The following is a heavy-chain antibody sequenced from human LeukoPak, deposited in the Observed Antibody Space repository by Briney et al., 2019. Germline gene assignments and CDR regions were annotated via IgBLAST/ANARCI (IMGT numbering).Heavy chain of an antibody. D-gene: IGHD1-26*01. J-gene: IGHJ4*02. Sequence: PGGSLRLSCAASGFTFSSYAMSRVRQAPGKGLEWVSAISGSGGSIYYADPVKGRFTISRDNSKNTLYLQMNSLRAEDTAVYYCAKRSGFVVGATSVDYWGQGTLVTVSS. CDR1: GFTFSSYA. CDR3: AKRSGFVVGATSVDY. V-gene: IGHV3-23*01. CDR2: ISGSGGSI.